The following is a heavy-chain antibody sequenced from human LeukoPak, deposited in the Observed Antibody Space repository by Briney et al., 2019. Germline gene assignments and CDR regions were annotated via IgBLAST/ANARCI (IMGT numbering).Heavy chain of an antibody. J-gene: IGHJ3*02. Sequence: SETLSLTCTVSGGSISSHNYYWGWIRQPPGKGLEWIGSIYYSGSTYYNPSLKSRVTISVDRSKNQFSLKLSSVTAADTAVYYCARGITMVRGAPDAFDIWGQGTMVTVSS. CDR2: IYYSGST. CDR3: ARGITMVRGAPDAFDI. V-gene: IGHV4-39*07. D-gene: IGHD3-10*01. CDR1: GGSISSHNYY.